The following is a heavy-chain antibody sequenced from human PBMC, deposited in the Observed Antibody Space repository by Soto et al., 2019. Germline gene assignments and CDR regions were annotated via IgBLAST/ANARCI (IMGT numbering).Heavy chain of an antibody. CDR1: GGSISSGGYY. D-gene: IGHD5-12*01. Sequence: QVQLQESGPGLVKPSQTLSLTYTVSGGSISSGGYYWSWIRQHPGKGLEWIGYIYYSGSTYYNPSLKSRVTISVDTSKNQFSLKLSSVTAADTAVYYCARENVDIVTTIYRYFDYWGQGTLVTVSS. J-gene: IGHJ4*02. CDR3: ARENVDIVTTIYRYFDY. V-gene: IGHV4-31*03. CDR2: IYYSGST.